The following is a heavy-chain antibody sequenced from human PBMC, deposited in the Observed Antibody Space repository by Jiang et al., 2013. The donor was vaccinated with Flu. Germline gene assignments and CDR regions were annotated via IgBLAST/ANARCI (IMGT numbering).Heavy chain of an antibody. J-gene: IGHJ4*02. D-gene: IGHD5-18*01. CDR3: ARFQGDSQDYFDY. CDR2: ISSSSSYI. V-gene: IGHV3-21*01. Sequence: VSSISSSSSYIYYADSVKGRFTISRDNAKNSLYLQMNSLRAEDTAVYYCARFQGDSQDYFDYWGQGTLVTVSS.